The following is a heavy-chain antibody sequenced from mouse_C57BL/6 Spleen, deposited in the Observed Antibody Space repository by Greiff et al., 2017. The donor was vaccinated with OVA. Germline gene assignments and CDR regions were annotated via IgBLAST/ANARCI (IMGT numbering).Heavy chain of an antibody. CDR2: INPGSGGT. CDR1: GYAFTNYL. CDR3: AKTAQVFFDY. V-gene: IGHV1-54*01. D-gene: IGHD3-2*02. Sequence: QVQLQQSGAELVRPGTSVKVSCKASGYAFTNYLIEWVKQRPGQGLEWIGVINPGSGGTNYNEKFKGKATLTADKSSSTAYMQLSSLTSEDSAVYFCAKTAQVFFDYWGQGTTLTVSS. J-gene: IGHJ2*01.